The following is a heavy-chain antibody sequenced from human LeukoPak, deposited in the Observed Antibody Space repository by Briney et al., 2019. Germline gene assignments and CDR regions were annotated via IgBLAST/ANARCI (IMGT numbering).Heavy chain of an antibody. CDR2: IWYDGSNK. V-gene: IGHV3-33*01. CDR1: GFTFSSYG. J-gene: IGHJ3*02. Sequence: GRSLRLSCAASGFTFSSYGMHWVRQAPGKGLEWVAVIWYDGSNKYYADSVKGRFTISRDNSKNTLYLQMSSLRAEDTAVYYCARTTELWDAFDIWGQGTMVTVSS. CDR3: ARTTELWDAFDI. D-gene: IGHD3-16*01.